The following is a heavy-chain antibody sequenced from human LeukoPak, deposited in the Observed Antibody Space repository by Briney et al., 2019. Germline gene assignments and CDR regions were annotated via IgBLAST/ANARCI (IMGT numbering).Heavy chain of an antibody. CDR3: AKWPPLGGRTDS. CDR1: GGSIRSSKW. D-gene: IGHD3-16*01. V-gene: IGHV4-4*02. Sequence: SETLSLTCAVSGGSIRSSKWWSWVRQPPGKGLEWIGEIYHSGSTNYNPSLKSRVTISVDKSKNQFSLKLTSVTAADTAVYYCAKWPPLGGRTDSWGQGTLVIVST. CDR2: IYHSGST. J-gene: IGHJ4*02.